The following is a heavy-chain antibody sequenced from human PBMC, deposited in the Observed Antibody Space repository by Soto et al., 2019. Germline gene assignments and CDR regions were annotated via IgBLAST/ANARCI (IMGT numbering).Heavy chain of an antibody. CDR3: ARDGTAYIAVASYYYYYGMDV. Sequence: ASVKVSCKASGYTFTSYYMHWVRQAPGQGLEWMGIINPSGGSTSYAQKFQGRVTMTRDTSTSTVYMELSSLRSEDTAVYYCARDGTAYIAVASYYYYYGMDVWGQGTTVTAP. CDR1: GYTFTSYY. D-gene: IGHD6-19*01. J-gene: IGHJ6*02. V-gene: IGHV1-46*01. CDR2: INPSGGST.